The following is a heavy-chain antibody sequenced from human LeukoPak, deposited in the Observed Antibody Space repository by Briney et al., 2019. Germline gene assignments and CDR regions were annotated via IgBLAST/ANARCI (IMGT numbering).Heavy chain of an antibody. J-gene: IGHJ5*02. CDR2: INPNSGGT. V-gene: IGHV1-2*06. D-gene: IGHD3-10*01. CDR1: GYTFTGYY. Sequence: ASLKVSCKASGYTFTGYYMHWVRQAPGQGLEWMGRINPNSGGTNYAQKFQGRVTMTRDTSISTAYMELSRLRSDDTAVYYCARVPIPYGSGSYYKGGGGWFDPWGQGTLVTVSS. CDR3: ARVPIPYGSGSYYKGGGGWFDP.